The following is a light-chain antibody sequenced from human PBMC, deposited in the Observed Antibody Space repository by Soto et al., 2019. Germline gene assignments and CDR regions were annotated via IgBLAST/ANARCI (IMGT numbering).Light chain of an antibody. CDR3: ISYRGSDTSYV. CDR2: EVR. J-gene: IGLJ1*01. V-gene: IGLV2-14*01. Sequence: QSALSQPASVSWSPGHSITISCTGTSSDIGSYNYVAWYQQFPGKTPKLIIYEVRNRPSGVSFRFSGPKSGNTASLTISGLQAEDEADYYCISYRGSDTSYVFGTGTKVTVL. CDR1: SSDIGSYNY.